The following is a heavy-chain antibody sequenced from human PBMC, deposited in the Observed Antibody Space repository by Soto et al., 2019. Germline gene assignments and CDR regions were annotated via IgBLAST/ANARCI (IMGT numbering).Heavy chain of an antibody. Sequence: PGGSLRLSCAASGFTFSSYGMHWVRQAPGKGLEWVAVISYDGSNKYYADSVKGRFTISRDNSKNTLYLQMNSLRAEDTAVYYCAKIGGYCSSTSCFAPWGQGTLVTVS. V-gene: IGHV3-30*18. CDR1: GFTFSSYG. D-gene: IGHD2-2*01. CDR2: ISYDGSNK. J-gene: IGHJ5*02. CDR3: AKIGGYCSSTSCFAP.